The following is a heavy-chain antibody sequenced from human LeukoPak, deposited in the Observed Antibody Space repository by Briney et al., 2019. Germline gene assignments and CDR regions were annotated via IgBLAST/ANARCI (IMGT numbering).Heavy chain of an antibody. V-gene: IGHV4-4*02. Sequence: PSETLSLTCGVSGGSITTTNSWSWVRQPPGGGLEWIGEISLAGRTRYNPSLESRVTISIDESKNHLYLNPAAVAAADTAVYYCSRESGPFCPFGHWGQGTLVAVTS. D-gene: IGHD2-15*01. CDR3: SRESGPFCPFGH. CDR2: ISLAGRT. CDR1: GGSITTTNS. J-gene: IGHJ4*02.